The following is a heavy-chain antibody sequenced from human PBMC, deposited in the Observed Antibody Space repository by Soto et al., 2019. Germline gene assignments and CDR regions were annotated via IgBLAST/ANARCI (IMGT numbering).Heavy chain of an antibody. Sequence: EVQLVESGGGLVQPGGSLRLSCAASGFTVSSHYMNWVRQAPGKGLEWVSVIHSGGSVYYANFVKGRFTISRDNSKDTMDVQMNSLRAEYTVVYYCATSLLTFTGYYMKLYMDVWGKGTTVTVSS. J-gene: IGHJ6*03. V-gene: IGHV3-66*01. CDR3: ATSLLTFTGYYMKLYMDV. CDR1: GFTVSSHY. CDR2: IHSGGSV. D-gene: IGHD3-9*01.